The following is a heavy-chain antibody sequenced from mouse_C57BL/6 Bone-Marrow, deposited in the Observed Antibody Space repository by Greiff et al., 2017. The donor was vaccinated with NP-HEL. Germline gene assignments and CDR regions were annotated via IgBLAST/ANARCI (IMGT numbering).Heavy chain of an antibody. D-gene: IGHD2-3*01. Sequence: QVQLKESGPGLVAPSQSLSITCTVSGFSLTSYGVDWVRQSPGKGLEWLGVIWGVGSTNYNSALKSRLSISKDNSKSQVFLKMNSLQTDDTAMYYCAKQVTTPLVAMDYWGQGTSVTVSS. CDR1: GFSLTSYG. CDR2: IWGVGST. J-gene: IGHJ4*01. V-gene: IGHV2-6*01. CDR3: AKQVTTPLVAMDY.